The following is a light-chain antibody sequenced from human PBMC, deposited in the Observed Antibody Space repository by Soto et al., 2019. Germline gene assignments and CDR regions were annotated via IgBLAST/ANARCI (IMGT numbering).Light chain of an antibody. Sequence: DIVMTQSIFSLPVTPGEPASISCRSSQSLLHSNGYNYLDWYLQKPGQSPQLLIYLGSNRDSGVHDRFSGSGSGTDFTLKISRVEAEDVGIYYCIQTLQTPYTFGQGTKLEIK. J-gene: IGKJ2*01. CDR1: QSLLHSNGYNY. V-gene: IGKV2-28*01. CDR2: LGS. CDR3: IQTLQTPYT.